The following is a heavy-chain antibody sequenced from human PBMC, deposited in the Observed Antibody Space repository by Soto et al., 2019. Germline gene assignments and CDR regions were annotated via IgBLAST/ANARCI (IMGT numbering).Heavy chain of an antibody. Sequence: PGGSLRLSCAASGFSFSSYNMNWVRQAPGKGLEWVSYISSSSSSIYYADSVKGRFTISRDNAKNSLYLQMNSLRDEDTAVYYCARLFWYCSSRQFLLDLRGRGSPVTVSS. CDR3: ARLFWYCSSRQFLLDL. J-gene: IGHJ2*01. V-gene: IGHV3-48*02. CDR2: ISSSSSSI. D-gene: IGHD6-13*01. CDR1: GFSFSSYN.